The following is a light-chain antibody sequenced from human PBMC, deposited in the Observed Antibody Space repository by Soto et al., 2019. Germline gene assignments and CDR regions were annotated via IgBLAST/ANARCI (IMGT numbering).Light chain of an antibody. CDR2: YDS. J-gene: IGLJ1*01. CDR1: NIGSKS. V-gene: IGLV3-21*04. CDR3: QVWDSSSDHPFYV. Sequence: SYELTQPPSVSVAPGKTARITCGGNNIGSKSVHWYQQKPGQAPVLVIYYDSDRPSGNPERFSGSNSGNTATLTISRVEAGDEADYYCQVWDSSSDHPFYVFGTGTKLTVL.